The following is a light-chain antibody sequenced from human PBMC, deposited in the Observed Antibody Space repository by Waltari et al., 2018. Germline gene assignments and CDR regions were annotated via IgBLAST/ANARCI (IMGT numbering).Light chain of an antibody. Sequence: DIQLTQSPSFLSASIGDRVTITCRASQGISSYLAWYQQKPGKAPKLLIYAASTLQSGVPSRFSGSVSATEFTLTISSLQPEDFATYYCQELNTYPRSLTFGGGTKVEI. CDR1: QGISSY. CDR2: AAS. V-gene: IGKV1-9*01. CDR3: QELNTYPRSLT. J-gene: IGKJ4*01.